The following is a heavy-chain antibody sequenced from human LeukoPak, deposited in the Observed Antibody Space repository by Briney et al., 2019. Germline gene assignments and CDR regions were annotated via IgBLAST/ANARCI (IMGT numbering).Heavy chain of an antibody. CDR3: ARLREITFGGVIGIDY. V-gene: IGHV3-20*04. CDR1: GFTFSSYG. J-gene: IGHJ4*02. Sequence: GGSLRLSCAASGFTFSSYGMSWVRQAPGKGLEWVSGINWNGGNTGYADSVKGRFTISRDNAKNSLYLQMNSLRAEDTAVYYCARLREITFGGVIGIDYWGQGTLATVSS. CDR2: INWNGGNT. D-gene: IGHD3-16*02.